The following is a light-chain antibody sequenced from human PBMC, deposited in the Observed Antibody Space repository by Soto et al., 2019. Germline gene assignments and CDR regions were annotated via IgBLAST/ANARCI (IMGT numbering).Light chain of an antibody. CDR2: GAS. Sequence: VLPQSPDTLSLSPGDRATLSCRASQSVRSTFLARYQQKPGQAPRLLIYGASNRAAGIPERFSGSASGTEFTLTISRLEPDDSAVYYCQQYHDSPMNTFGQGTKLQIK. CDR3: QQYHDSPMNT. V-gene: IGKV3-20*01. CDR1: QSVRSTF. J-gene: IGKJ2*01.